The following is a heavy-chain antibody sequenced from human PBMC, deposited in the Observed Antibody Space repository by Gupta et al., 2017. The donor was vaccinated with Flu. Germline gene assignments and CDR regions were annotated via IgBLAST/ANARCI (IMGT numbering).Heavy chain of an antibody. Sequence: SITARSWDQQARGKGLEWVTAVRGDGGSTYYADSVRGRFSISRDNSKRNLYLQMNRLRAEDTAVYYCAKGDRATTYLDYWGQGTRLTVSS. CDR3: AKGDRATTYLDY. J-gene: IGHJ4*02. CDR2: VRGDGGST. V-gene: IGHV3-23*01. CDR1: SITA. D-gene: IGHD3-22*01.